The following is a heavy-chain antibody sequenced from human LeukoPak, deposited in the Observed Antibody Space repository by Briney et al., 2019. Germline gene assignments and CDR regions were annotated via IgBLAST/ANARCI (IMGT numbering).Heavy chain of an antibody. D-gene: IGHD3-22*01. CDR2: IYSGGST. CDR3: AREGYYYDSSGYYPIGY. V-gene: IGHV3-53*04. Sequence: PGGSLRLSCEASGFTFSAYAMTWVRQAPGRGLEWVSVIYSGGSTYYADSVKGRFTISRHNSKNTLYLQMNSLRAEDTAVYYCAREGYYYDSSGYYPIGYWGQGTLVTVSS. CDR1: GFTFSAYA. J-gene: IGHJ4*02.